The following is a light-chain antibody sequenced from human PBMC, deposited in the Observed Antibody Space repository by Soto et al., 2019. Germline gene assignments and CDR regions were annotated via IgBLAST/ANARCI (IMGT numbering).Light chain of an antibody. V-gene: IGKV1-5*03. J-gene: IGKJ1*01. CDR2: KAS. Sequence: DVQMTMYPETLTAFVGDRVIITSRASQSISSWLAWYQQKPGKAPKLLIYKASSLKSGVPSRFSGSGSGTEFTLTIISLQPDDCSSDYCQHYNCYSEPFCHGTKVDI. CDR1: QSISSW. CDR3: QHYNCYSEP.